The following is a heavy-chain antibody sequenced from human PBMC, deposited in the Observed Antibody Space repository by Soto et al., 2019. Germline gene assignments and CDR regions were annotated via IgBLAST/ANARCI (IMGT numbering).Heavy chain of an antibody. J-gene: IGHJ6*03. CDR2: IYHSGST. D-gene: IGHD3-3*01. CDR3: ARGGTIFGGRYYYMDV. CDR1: SGSISSSNW. Sequence: NPSETLSLTCAVSSGSISSSNWWSWVRQPPGKGLEWIGEIYHSGSTNYNPSLKSRVTISVDKSKNQFSLKLSSVTAADTAVYYCARGGTIFGGRYYYMDVWGQGTTVTVSS. V-gene: IGHV4-4*02.